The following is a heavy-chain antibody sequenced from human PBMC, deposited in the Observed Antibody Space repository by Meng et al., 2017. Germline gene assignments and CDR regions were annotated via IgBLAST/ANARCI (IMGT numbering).Heavy chain of an antibody. CDR3: ARVAVGYFDRAPYYFDY. J-gene: IGHJ4*02. CDR1: GGSISSSSYY. Sequence: GSLRLSCTVSGGSISSSSYYWGWIRQPPGKGLEWIGRIYYSGSTYYNPSLKSRVTISVDTSKNQFSLKLSSVTAADTAVYYWARVAVGYFDRAPYYFDYWGQGTLVTVSS. V-gene: IGHV4-39*07. CDR2: IYYSGST. D-gene: IGHD3-9*01.